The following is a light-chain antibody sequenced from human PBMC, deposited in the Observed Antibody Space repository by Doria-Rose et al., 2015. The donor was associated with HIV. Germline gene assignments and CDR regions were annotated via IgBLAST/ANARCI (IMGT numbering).Light chain of an antibody. CDR2: DVS. J-gene: IGLJ2*01. CDR1: SSNVGGYNY. Sequence: QSVLIQPRSVSGSPGQSVTISCTGTSSNVGGYNYVSWYQHHPGKAPKLMIYDVSKRPSGVPDRFSGSKSGNTVSLTISGLQAEDEADYYCCSYAGSYSYVLFGGGTKLTVL. V-gene: IGLV2-11*01. CDR3: CSYAGSYSYVL.